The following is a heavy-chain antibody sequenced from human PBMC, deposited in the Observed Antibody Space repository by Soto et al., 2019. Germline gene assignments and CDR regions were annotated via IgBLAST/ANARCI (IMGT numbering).Heavy chain of an antibody. CDR2: ISSNGGST. CDR3: ARFSGYYSDY. J-gene: IGHJ4*02. CDR1: GFTFSSYA. V-gene: IGHV3-64*01. Sequence: GGSLRLSCAASGFTFSSYAMHWVRQAPGKGLEYVSAISSNGGSTYYANSVKGRFTISRDNSKNTLYLQMGSLRAEDMAVYYCARFSGYYSDYWGQGTLVTVS. D-gene: IGHD3-22*01.